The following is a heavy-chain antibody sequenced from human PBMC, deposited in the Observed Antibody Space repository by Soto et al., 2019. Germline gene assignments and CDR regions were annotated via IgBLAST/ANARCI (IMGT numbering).Heavy chain of an antibody. CDR3: ARLSPLAARRYRGYFDY. Sequence: GASVKVSCKASGYTFASYDINWVRQATGQGLEWMGWMNPNSGNTGYAQKFQGRVTMTRNTSISTAYMELSSLRSEDTAVYYCARLSPLAARRYRGYFDYWGQGTLVTVSS. V-gene: IGHV1-8*01. CDR1: GYTFASYD. CDR2: MNPNSGNT. J-gene: IGHJ4*02. D-gene: IGHD6-6*01.